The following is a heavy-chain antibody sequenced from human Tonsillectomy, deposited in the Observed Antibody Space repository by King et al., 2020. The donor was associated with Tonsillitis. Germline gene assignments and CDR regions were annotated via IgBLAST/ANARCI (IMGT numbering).Heavy chain of an antibody. CDR2: INSDGSST. D-gene: IGHD2-21*01. CDR3: AKESGIWWLNTYGMDV. CDR1: GFTFSSYW. V-gene: IGHV3-74*01. J-gene: IGHJ6*02. Sequence: VQLVESGGGLVQPGGSLRLSCAASGFTFSSYWMHWVRQAPGKGLVWVSRINSDGSSTSYADSVKGRFTISRDNAKNTLYLQMNSLRAEDTAVYYCAKESGIWWLNTYGMDVWGQGTTVTVSS.